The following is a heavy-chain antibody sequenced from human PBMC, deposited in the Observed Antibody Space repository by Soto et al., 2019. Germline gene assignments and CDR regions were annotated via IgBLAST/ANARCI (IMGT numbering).Heavy chain of an antibody. CDR2: ISAYNGDT. CDR3: ASGKWLGDDFDY. D-gene: IGHD3-16*01. V-gene: IGHV1-18*01. Sequence: QVQLVQSGAEVKKPGASVKVSCKTSGYPFMRSGINWVREAPGQGREWMGWISAYNGDTSYAQKFQGRVIITTDTSTSTAYMELRSLTSEDTAVYYCASGKWLGDDFDYWGQGTLVTVSS. CDR1: GYPFMRSG. J-gene: IGHJ4*02.